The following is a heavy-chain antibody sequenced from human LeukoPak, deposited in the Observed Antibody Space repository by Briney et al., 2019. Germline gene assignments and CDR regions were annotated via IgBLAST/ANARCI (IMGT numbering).Heavy chain of an antibody. V-gene: IGHV3-30*02. D-gene: IGHD3-22*01. Sequence: PGGSLRLSCAASVFTFSSYGMHWVRQAPGKGLEGVAFIRYDGSNKYYADSVKGRFTISRDNSKNTLYLQMNSLRAEDTAVYYCAKGPYYYDSSGSLDYWGQGTLVTVSS. J-gene: IGHJ4*02. CDR1: VFTFSSYG. CDR3: AKGPYYYDSSGSLDY. CDR2: IRYDGSNK.